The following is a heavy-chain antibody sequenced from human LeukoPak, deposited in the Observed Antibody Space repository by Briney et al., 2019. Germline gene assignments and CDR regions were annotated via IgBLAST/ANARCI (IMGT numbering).Heavy chain of an antibody. D-gene: IGHD3/OR15-3a*01. CDR3: ARDLDYYATDY. CDR1: GFSLSRYW. J-gene: IGHJ4*02. CDR2: IGKDGSGN. Sequence: PGGSLRLSCAASGFSLSRYWMSWVRQAPGKGLEWVANIGKDGSGNHYVDSVKGRLTISRDNAKNSLYLQMNSLRADDTAVYYCARDLDYYATDYWGQGTLATVSS. V-gene: IGHV3-7*01.